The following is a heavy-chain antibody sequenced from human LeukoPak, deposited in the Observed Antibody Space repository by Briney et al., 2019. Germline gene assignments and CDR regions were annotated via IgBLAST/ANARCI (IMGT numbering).Heavy chain of an antibody. CDR1: GFSISSGHY. Sequence: SETLSLTCTVSGFSISSGHYWGWVRQPPGAGLEWIGSVYESGTTYYNPSLKSRVTTSVDMSKNQFSLRLRPVTAADTAVYYCARIFIRNGYSSYFDCWGQGTLVTVSS. V-gene: IGHV4-38-2*02. D-gene: IGHD5-18*01. CDR3: ARIFIRNGYSSYFDC. J-gene: IGHJ4*02. CDR2: VYESGTT.